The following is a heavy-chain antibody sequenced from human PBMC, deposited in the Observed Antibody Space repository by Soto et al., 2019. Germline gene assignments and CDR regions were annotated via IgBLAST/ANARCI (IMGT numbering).Heavy chain of an antibody. D-gene: IGHD3-10*01. V-gene: IGHV4-38-2*01. Sequence: SETLSLTCAVSGDSITSIYHWAWIRQPPGRGLEWVASIYHSGTTYYNPSLKSRVTISVDTSKNQFSLNLRSVTAEDTAIYYCAKKVNSGSGSQYFDYWGQGTLVTVSS. J-gene: IGHJ4*02. CDR3: AKKVNSGSGSQYFDY. CDR2: IYHSGTT. CDR1: GDSITSIYH.